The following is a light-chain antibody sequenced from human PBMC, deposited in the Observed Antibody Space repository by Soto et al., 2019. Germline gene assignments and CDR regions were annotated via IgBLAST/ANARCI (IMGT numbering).Light chain of an antibody. V-gene: IGLV3-21*04. J-gene: IGLJ2*01. CDR3: QVWDSQ. CDR1: NIGSKS. CDR2: YDS. Sequence: SYELTQPPSVSVAPGKTARITCGGNNIGSKSVHWYQQKPGQAPVLVIYYDSDRPSGIPERFSGSNSGNTATLTISRVEAGDEADYYCQVWDSQIGGGTKLTVL.